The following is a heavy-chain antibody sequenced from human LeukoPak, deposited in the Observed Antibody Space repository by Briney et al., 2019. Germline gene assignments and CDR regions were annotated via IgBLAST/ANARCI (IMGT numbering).Heavy chain of an antibody. CDR1: GGSFSGYY. CDR2: INHSGTS. Sequence: SETLSLTCAVYGGSFSGYYWTWIRQPPGKGLDWIGEINHSGTSNYDPSLKSRVTISVDTSKNQFSLTLNSVTASDTAVYYCARGEDGTGDYRPTYFDSWGQGTLVTVSS. CDR3: ARGEDGTGDYRPTYFDS. V-gene: IGHV4-34*01. J-gene: IGHJ4*02. D-gene: IGHD4-17*01.